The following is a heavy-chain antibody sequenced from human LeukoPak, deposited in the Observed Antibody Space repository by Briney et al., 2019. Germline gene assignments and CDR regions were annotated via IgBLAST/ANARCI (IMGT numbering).Heavy chain of an antibody. Sequence: PAGGSLRLSCAASGFSFSDYAIYWVRQAPGKGLEWVSAISGSGGSTYYADSVKGRFTISRDNSKNTLYLQMNSLRAEDTAVYYCAKYSRLRYFDWLFHGLYFDYWGQGTLVTVSS. CDR2: ISGSGGST. CDR1: GFSFSDYA. D-gene: IGHD3-9*01. J-gene: IGHJ4*02. CDR3: AKYSRLRYFDWLFHGLYFDY. V-gene: IGHV3-23*01.